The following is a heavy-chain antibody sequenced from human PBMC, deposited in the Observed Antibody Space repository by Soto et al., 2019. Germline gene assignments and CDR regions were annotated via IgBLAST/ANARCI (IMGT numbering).Heavy chain of an antibody. V-gene: IGHV1-69*02. D-gene: IGHD4-17*01. CDR2: IIPILGIA. CDR1: GGTFSSYT. Sequence: QVQLVQSGAEVKKPGSSVKVSCKASGGTFSSYTISWVRQAPGQGLEWMGRIIPILGIANYAQEFQGRVTITADKSTSTAYMELSSLRSEDTAVYYCARSLPDMTTLDYWGQGTLVTVSS. CDR3: ARSLPDMTTLDY. J-gene: IGHJ4*02.